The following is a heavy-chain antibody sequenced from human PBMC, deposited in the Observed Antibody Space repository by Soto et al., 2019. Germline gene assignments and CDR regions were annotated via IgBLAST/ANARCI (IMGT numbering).Heavy chain of an antibody. V-gene: IGHV3-23*01. CDR2: ISGSGGST. CDR3: AKAYSSGWYRESDAFDI. CDR1: GFTFSSYA. D-gene: IGHD6-19*01. J-gene: IGHJ3*02. Sequence: GGSLRLSCAASGFTFSSYAMSWVRQAPGKGLEWVSAISGSGGSTYYADSVKGRFTISRDNSKNTLYLQMNSLRAEDTAVYYCAKAYSSGWYRESDAFDIWGQGTMVTVSS.